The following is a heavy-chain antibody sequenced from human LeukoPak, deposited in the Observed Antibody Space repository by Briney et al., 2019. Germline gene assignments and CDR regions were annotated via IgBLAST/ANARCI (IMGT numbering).Heavy chain of an antibody. V-gene: IGHV1-18*01. Sequence: ASVKVSCKASGDTFTSYAFSWVRQAPGQGLEWMGWINTNNGNTNYVQRLQGRVTMTTDTSTSTAYMELRSLRSDGTAVYYCARERVETYGSGSYTFDLWGQGTLVTVSS. D-gene: IGHD3-10*01. CDR2: INTNNGNT. J-gene: IGHJ4*02. CDR1: GDTFTSYA. CDR3: ARERVETYGSGSYTFDL.